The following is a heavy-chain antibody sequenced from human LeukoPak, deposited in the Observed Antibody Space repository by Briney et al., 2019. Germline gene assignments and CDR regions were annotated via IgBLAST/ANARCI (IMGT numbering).Heavy chain of an antibody. Sequence: GGSLRLSCAASGFTFSSYWMHWVRQAPGKGLVWVSRINTDGSSTSYADSVKGRFTISRDNAKNTLYLQMNSLRAEDTAVYYCARVRAGTTGWYFDYWGQGTLVTVSS. D-gene: IGHD1-14*01. CDR2: INTDGSST. CDR3: ARVRAGTTGWYFDY. CDR1: GFTFSSYW. V-gene: IGHV3-74*01. J-gene: IGHJ4*02.